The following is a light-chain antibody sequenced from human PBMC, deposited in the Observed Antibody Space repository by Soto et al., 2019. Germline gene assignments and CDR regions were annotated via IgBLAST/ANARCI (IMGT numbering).Light chain of an antibody. CDR2: GAS. J-gene: IGKJ1*01. CDR1: QSVSSNY. CDR3: QQHGSSPWM. Sequence: EVVLTQSPGTLSLSPGERATLSCRASQSVSSNYVAWYQQKPGQTPRLLIYGASSRATGIPDRFSGSGPGTDFTLTISRLEPEDFAVYYCQQHGSSPWMFGQGTKVDIK. V-gene: IGKV3-20*01.